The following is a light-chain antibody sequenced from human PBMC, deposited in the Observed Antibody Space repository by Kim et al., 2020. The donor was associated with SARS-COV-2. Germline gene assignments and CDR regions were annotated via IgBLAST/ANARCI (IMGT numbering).Light chain of an antibody. CDR3: CSYAGTYTWV. V-gene: IGLV2-11*01. Sequence: QSALTQPRSVSGSPGQSVTISCTGAGSDVGGYDYVSWYQQNPGKAPKLMIYDVSKRPSGVPDRFSGSKSGKTASLTISGLQAEDEADYYCCSYAGTYTWVFGGGTQLTVL. CDR2: DVS. J-gene: IGLJ3*02. CDR1: GSDVGGYDY.